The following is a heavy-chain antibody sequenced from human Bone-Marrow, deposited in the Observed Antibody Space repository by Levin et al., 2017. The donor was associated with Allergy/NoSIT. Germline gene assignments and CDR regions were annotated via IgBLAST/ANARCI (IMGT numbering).Heavy chain of an antibody. D-gene: IGHD5-18*01. CDR1: GFSLSNARMG. CDR2: IFSNDEK. V-gene: IGHV2-26*01. CDR3: ARSVDTAIYYYDYYYMDV. J-gene: IGHJ6*03. Sequence: SGPTLVKPTETLTLTCTVSGFSLSNARMGVSWIRQPPGKALEWLAHIFSNDEKSYSTSLKSRLTISKDTSKSQVVLTMTNMDPVDTATYYCARSVDTAIYYYDYYYMDVWGKGTTVTVSS.